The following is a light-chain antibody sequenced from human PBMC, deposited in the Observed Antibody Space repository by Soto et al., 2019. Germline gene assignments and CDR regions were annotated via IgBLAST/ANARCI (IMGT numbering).Light chain of an antibody. V-gene: IGKV3-11*01. J-gene: IGKJ4*01. CDR2: AAS. CDR1: QSVSSY. CDR3: QQRSDWPIT. Sequence: EIVLTQSPAILCLSPGERATLSCRASQSVSSYLTWYQQKPGQAPSLLIYAASNRATGIPARFSGSGSGTDFTLTISSLEPEDSAVYYCQQRSDWPITSGGGTKVEIK.